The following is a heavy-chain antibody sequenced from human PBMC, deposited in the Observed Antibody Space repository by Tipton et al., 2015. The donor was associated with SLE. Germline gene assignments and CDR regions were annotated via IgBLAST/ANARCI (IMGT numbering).Heavy chain of an antibody. D-gene: IGHD3-22*01. CDR2: INHSGST. CDR1: GGSFSGYH. V-gene: IGHV4-34*01. CDR3: ARGVIRRFDP. J-gene: IGHJ5*02. Sequence: LRLSCAVYGGSFSGYHWSWIRQPPGKGLEWIGEINHSGSTNYNPSLKSRVTISVDTSKKQFSLKLSSVTAADTAVYYCARGVIRRFDPWGQGTLVTVSS.